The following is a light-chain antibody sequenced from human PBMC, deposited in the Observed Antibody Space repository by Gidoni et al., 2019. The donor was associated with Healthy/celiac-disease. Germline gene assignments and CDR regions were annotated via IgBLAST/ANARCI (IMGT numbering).Light chain of an antibody. Sequence: EIVLTQSPGTLSLSPGERATLSCRASQSVSSSYLAWYQQKPGQAPRLLIYGASSRATGIPDRFSGSGSGTDFTLTISRLEPEDFAVYYCQQYGSSLVFXQXTKVEIK. J-gene: IGKJ1*01. CDR1: QSVSSSY. CDR3: QQYGSSLV. CDR2: GAS. V-gene: IGKV3-20*01.